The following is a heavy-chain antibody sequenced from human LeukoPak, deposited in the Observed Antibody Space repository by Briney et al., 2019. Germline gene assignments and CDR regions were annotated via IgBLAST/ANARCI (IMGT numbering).Heavy chain of an antibody. CDR3: ARDQGSYTGYEVDY. J-gene: IGHJ4*02. CDR1: GFSFNRYS. V-gene: IGHV3-21*01. CDR2: MSSSGSFI. D-gene: IGHD5-12*01. Sequence: GGSLRLSCVTSGFSFNRYSMNWVRQAPGKGLEWVSFMSSSGSFIYYEDSVKGRFIITRDNAKNSLFLQLNSLRAEDTGVYYCARDQGSYTGYEVDYWGQGTLVTVSS.